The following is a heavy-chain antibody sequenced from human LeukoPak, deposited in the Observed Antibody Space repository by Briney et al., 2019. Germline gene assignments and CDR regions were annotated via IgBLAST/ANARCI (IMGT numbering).Heavy chain of an antibody. CDR3: AKGVVAATNAAYYGMDV. J-gene: IGHJ6*02. CDR2: ISCDESDK. D-gene: IGHD2-15*01. Sequence: GRSLRLSCAASGFTFSNYGMHWVCQAPGKGLEWVAVISCDESDKYYADSVKGRFTISRDNSKNTLYLQMNSLRPEDTAVYYCAKGVVAATNAAYYGMDVWGQGTTVTVSS. V-gene: IGHV3-30*18. CDR1: GFTFSNYG.